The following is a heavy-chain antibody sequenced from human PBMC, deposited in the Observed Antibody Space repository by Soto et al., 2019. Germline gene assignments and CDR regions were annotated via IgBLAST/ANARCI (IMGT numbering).Heavy chain of an antibody. Sequence: SLRACSAAAWCTRVGLGVSCVRQAPGKGLEWVANIKQEGSEKYYVDSVKGRFTISRDNAKNSLYLQMNSLRAEDPAVYYCARKQTRAGVWGKGTTVTVSS. CDR3: ARKQTRAGV. CDR2: IKQEGSEK. V-gene: IGHV3-7*01. CDR1: WCTRVGLG. J-gene: IGHJ6*04.